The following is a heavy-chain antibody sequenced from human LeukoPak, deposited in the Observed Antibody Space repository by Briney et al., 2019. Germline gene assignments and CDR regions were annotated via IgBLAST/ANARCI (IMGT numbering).Heavy chain of an antibody. Sequence: PGGSLRLSCAASGFTFSSYAMSWVRQAPGKGLEWVSAISGSGGSTYYADSVKGRFTISRDNSKNTLYLQMNSLRAEDTAVYYCARDDLRDGYNPGDYWGQGTLVTVSS. CDR1: GFTFSSYA. D-gene: IGHD5-24*01. J-gene: IGHJ4*02. CDR2: ISGSGGST. V-gene: IGHV3-23*01. CDR3: ARDDLRDGYNPGDY.